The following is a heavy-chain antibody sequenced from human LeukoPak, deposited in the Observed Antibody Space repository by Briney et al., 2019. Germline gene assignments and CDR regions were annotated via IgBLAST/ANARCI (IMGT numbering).Heavy chain of an antibody. J-gene: IGHJ6*03. CDR1: GGSISSYY. V-gene: IGHV4-59*12. Sequence: PSETLSLTCTVSGGSISSYYWSWIRQPPGKGLEWIGYIYYSGSTNYNPSLKSRVTISVDTSKNQFSLKLSSVIAADTAVYYCARAVVVPAAYYYYYYMDVWGKGTTVTVSS. CDR3: ARAVVVPAAYYYYYYMDV. D-gene: IGHD2-2*01. CDR2: IYYSGST.